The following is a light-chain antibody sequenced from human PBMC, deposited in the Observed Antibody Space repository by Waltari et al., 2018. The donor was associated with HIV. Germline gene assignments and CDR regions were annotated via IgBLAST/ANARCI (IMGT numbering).Light chain of an antibody. CDR1: ESLVDSDGNTY. CDR3: MQATQFPHT. Sequence: DIVMTQTLLSSPVTLGQPASISCRSSESLVDSDGNTYLSWLRQRPGQPPRLLIYQISNRFSGVPDRFTGSGAGTDFTLKISRVEAEDVGIYYCMQATQFPHTFGQGTKLEIK. V-gene: IGKV2-24*01. CDR2: QIS. J-gene: IGKJ2*01.